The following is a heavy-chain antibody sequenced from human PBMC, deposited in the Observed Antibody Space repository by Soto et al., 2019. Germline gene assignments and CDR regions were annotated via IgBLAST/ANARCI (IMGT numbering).Heavy chain of an antibody. Sequence: EMQLVESGGGLVQPGGSLRLSCAASGFTFSDHYMDWVRQAPGKGLEWVGRIRNKANSYATEYAASVKGRFTISRDDSKHSLYLQMNSLLTEDTAVYYCARVPFVAGAAAPRGWFDPWGQGTLVTVSS. D-gene: IGHD2-15*01. J-gene: IGHJ5*02. V-gene: IGHV3-72*01. CDR3: ARVPFVAGAAAPRGWFDP. CDR1: GFTFSDHY. CDR2: IRNKANSYAT.